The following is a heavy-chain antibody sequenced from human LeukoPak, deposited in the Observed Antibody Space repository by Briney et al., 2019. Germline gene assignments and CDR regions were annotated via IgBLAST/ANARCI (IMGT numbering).Heavy chain of an antibody. V-gene: IGHV4-61*03. J-gene: IGHJ6*03. Sequence: SETLSLTCTVSGGSISSSSYYWGWIRQPPGKGLEWIGYIDHTGSTNYNPSLNSRVTISRDTSKNHFSLKLSSVTAADTAVYFCARGRMSSSTWHSTYYYYFYMDVWGKGTTVTVSS. D-gene: IGHD4-11*01. CDR2: IDHTGST. CDR1: GGSISSSSYY. CDR3: ARGRMSSSTWHSTYYYYFYMDV.